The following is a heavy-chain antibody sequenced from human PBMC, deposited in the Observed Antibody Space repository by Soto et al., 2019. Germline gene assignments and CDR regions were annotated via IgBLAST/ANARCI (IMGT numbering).Heavy chain of an antibody. J-gene: IGHJ3*01. V-gene: IGHV3-9*01. D-gene: IGHD1-7*01. CDR2: ISWNSGSI. CDR3: AKDVGDTGTS. Sequence: PGGSLRLSCAASGFTFDDYAMHWVRQAPGKGLEWVSGISWNSGSIGYADSVKGRFTISRDNAKNSLYLQMNSLRAEDTAMYYCAKDVGDTGTSWGQGTMVNVS. CDR1: GFTFDDYA.